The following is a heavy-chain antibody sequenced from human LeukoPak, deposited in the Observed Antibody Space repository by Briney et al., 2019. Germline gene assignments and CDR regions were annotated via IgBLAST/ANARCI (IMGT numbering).Heavy chain of an antibody. V-gene: IGHV4-61*01. Sequence: SETLSLTCTVSGGSISSSSYYWSWIRQPPGKGLEWIGYIYYSGSTNYNPSLKSRVTISVDTSKNQFSLKLSSMTAADTAVYYCARASRGLLFDYWGQGTLVTVSS. D-gene: IGHD3-10*01. CDR2: IYYSGST. J-gene: IGHJ4*02. CDR3: ARASRGLLFDY. CDR1: GGSISSSSYY.